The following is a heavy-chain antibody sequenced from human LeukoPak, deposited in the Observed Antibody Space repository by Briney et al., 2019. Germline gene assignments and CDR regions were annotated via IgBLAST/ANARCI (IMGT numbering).Heavy chain of an antibody. J-gene: IGHJ5*02. V-gene: IGHV4-39*01. CDR2: IYYSGST. D-gene: IGHD5-12*01. CDR1: GGSISSSSYY. Sequence: PSETLSLTCTVSGGSISSSSYYWGWIRQPPGKGLEWLVSIYYSGSTYYNPSLKSRVAISVDTSKNQFSLKLSSVTAADTAVYYCAREAVATIGEGFDPWGQGTLVTVSS. CDR3: AREAVATIGEGFDP.